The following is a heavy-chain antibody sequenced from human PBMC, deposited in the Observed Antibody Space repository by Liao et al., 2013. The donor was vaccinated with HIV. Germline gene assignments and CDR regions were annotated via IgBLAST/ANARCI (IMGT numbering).Heavy chain of an antibody. J-gene: IGHJ4*02. V-gene: IGHV4-61*02. Sequence: QLQLQESGSGLVKPSQTLSLICAVSGASISSGDYYWSWIRQSAGRGLEWIGRIYTSGNTNYNPSLKTRVTISLDASSNQFSLKLSSVTAADTAIYYCARSHFGSGTYYGRDFDYWGQGTLVTVSS. CDR1: GASISSGDYY. CDR3: ARSHFGSGTYYGRDFDY. D-gene: IGHD3-10*01. CDR2: IYTSGNT.